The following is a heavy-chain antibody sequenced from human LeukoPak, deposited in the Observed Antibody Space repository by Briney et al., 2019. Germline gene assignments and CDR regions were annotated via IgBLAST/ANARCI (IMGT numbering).Heavy chain of an antibody. CDR2: IYYSGST. D-gene: IGHD3-10*01. CDR3: ARAHYYGSGSYSDY. V-gene: IGHV4-59*12. J-gene: IGHJ4*02. CDR1: GDSISSYY. Sequence: PSETLSPTCTVSGDSISSYYWNWIRQPPGKGLEWIGSIYYSGSTNYNPSLKSRVTISVDTSKSQFSLKLISVTAADTAVYYCARAHYYGSGSYSDYWGQGTLVTVSS.